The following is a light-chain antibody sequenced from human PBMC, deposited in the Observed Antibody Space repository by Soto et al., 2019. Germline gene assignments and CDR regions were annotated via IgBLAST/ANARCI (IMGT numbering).Light chain of an antibody. CDR3: QQYRT. V-gene: IGKV1-5*01. Sequence: DIQMTQSPSSVSASVGDRITITCRASQGISRWLAWYQQKPGKAPKLLIYDASSLESGVPSRFSGSGSGTEFTLTISSLQPDDFATYYCQQYRTFGQGTKVDIK. CDR1: QGISRW. J-gene: IGKJ1*01. CDR2: DAS.